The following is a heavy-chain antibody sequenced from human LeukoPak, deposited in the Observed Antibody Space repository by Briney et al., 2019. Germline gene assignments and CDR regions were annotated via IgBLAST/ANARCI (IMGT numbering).Heavy chain of an antibody. CDR3: ARDRREYHDEQTNWFDP. J-gene: IGHJ5*02. D-gene: IGHD2-2*01. Sequence: SVKVSCKASGGTFGSYAISWVRQAPGQGLEWMGRIIPIFSTANYAQKFQGRVTITTDESTSTAYMELSSLRSEDTAVYYCARDRREYHDEQTNWFDPWGQGTLVTVSS. CDR1: GGTFGSYA. V-gene: IGHV1-69*05. CDR2: IIPIFSTA.